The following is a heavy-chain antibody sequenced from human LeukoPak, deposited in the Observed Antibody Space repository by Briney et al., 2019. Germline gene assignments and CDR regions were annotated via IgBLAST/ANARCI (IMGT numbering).Heavy chain of an antibody. CDR3: ARVPPRWFGERNQHNDY. CDR1: GYTFTGYY. Sequence: ASVKVSCKASGYTFTGYYMHWVRQAPGQGLEWMGWINANSGGTNYAQKFQGRVTMTRDTSISTAYMELSRLRSDDTAVYYCARVPPRWFGERNQHNDYWGQGTLVTVSS. J-gene: IGHJ4*02. CDR2: INANSGGT. D-gene: IGHD3-10*01. V-gene: IGHV1-2*02.